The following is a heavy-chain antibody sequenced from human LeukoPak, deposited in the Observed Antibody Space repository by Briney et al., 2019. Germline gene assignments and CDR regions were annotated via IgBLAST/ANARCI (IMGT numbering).Heavy chain of an antibody. CDR2: IWYDGSNK. CDR1: GFTFSSYV. V-gene: IGHV3-33*01. CDR3: ARDRGYSTFDY. D-gene: IGHD4-23*01. Sequence: GSLRLSCAASGFTFSSYVMHCVRQAPGKGLEWVAVIWYDGSNKYYADSVKGRFTISRDNSKNTLYLQMNSLRAEDTAVYYCARDRGYSTFDYWGQGTLVTVSS. J-gene: IGHJ4*02.